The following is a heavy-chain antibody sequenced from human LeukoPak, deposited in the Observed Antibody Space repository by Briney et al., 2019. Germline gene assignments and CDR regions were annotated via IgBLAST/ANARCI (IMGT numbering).Heavy chain of an antibody. V-gene: IGHV1-2*02. CDR1: GYTFTGYY. CDR3: AREPPYCSSTSCYRGGFDY. Sequence: ASVKVSCKASGYTFTGYYMHWVRQAPGQGLEWMGWINPNSGSTNYAQKFQGRVTMTRDTSISTAYMELSRLRSDDTAVYYCAREPPYCSSTSCYRGGFDYWGQGTLVTVSS. J-gene: IGHJ4*02. D-gene: IGHD2-2*02. CDR2: INPNSGST.